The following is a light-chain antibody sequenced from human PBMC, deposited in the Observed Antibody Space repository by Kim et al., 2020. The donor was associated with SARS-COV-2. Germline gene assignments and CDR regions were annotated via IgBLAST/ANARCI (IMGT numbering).Light chain of an antibody. J-gene: IGLJ2*01. CDR2: EVS. CDR1: SSDVGSYNL. CDR3: CSYAGSSTLV. V-gene: IGLV2-23*02. Sequence: GRSITNSCTGTSSDVGSYNLVSWYQQHPGKAPKLMIYEVSKRPSGVSNRFSGSKSGNTASLTISGLQAEDEADYYCCSYAGSSTLVFGGGTQLTVL.